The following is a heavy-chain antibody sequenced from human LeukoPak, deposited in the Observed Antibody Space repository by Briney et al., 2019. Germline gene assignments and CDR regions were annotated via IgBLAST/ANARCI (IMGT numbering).Heavy chain of an antibody. D-gene: IGHD3-10*01. V-gene: IGHV3-23*01. CDR1: GFVFSHYT. J-gene: IGHJ4*02. CDR2: INGSADVT. CDR3: AKSDCGSDGCKLLNY. Sequence: PGGSLRLSCAVSGFVFSHYTMTWVRQGPGKGLEWVSCINGSADVTLYADSVMGRFTISRDNAKNTVSLQMNNLRAEDTAVYYCAKSDCGSDGCKLLNYWGQGTLVTASS.